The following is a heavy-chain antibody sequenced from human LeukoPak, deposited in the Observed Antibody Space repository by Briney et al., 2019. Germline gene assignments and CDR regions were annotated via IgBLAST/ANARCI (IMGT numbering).Heavy chain of an antibody. Sequence: ASVKVSCKASGYTFTSYGISWVRQAPGQGLEWMGWISAYNGNTNYAQKLQGRVTMTTDTSTSTAYMELSSLRSEDTAVYYCARGTGYSSGWYPIDYWGQGTLVTVSS. CDR3: ARGTGYSSGWYPIDY. J-gene: IGHJ4*02. CDR1: GYTFTSYG. D-gene: IGHD6-19*01. V-gene: IGHV1-18*01. CDR2: ISAYNGNT.